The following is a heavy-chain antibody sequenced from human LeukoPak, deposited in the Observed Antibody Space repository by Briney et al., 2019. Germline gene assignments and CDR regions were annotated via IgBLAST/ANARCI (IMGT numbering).Heavy chain of an antibody. J-gene: IGHJ4*02. D-gene: IGHD3-3*01. V-gene: IGHV4-4*02. Sequence: SGTLSLTCGVSVGSVINTNWWTWVRQPPGKGLEWIGEVHLYGRTNYNPSLESRLTMSVDVSENQVSLKLTAVTAADTAVYYCAREGGFYRPLDYSGQGTLVPVSS. CDR1: VGSVINTNW. CDR2: VHLYGRT. CDR3: AREGGFYRPLDY.